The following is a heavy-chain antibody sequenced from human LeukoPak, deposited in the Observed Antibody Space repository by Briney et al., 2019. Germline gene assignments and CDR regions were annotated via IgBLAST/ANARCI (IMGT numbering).Heavy chain of an antibody. J-gene: IGHJ6*03. CDR3: ERDHVVLAPGGYYYHYMDV. V-gene: IGHV1-69*13. D-gene: IGHD3-3*02. CDR2: IIPIFGIA. Sequence: SVKVSCKASEGTFNNYAISWVRQAPGQGLEWMGGIIPIFGIANYAQKFQGRVTITADESTSTAYMELSSLRSEDTAVYYCERDHVVLAPGGYYYHYMDVWGKGTTVTVSS. CDR1: EGTFNNYA.